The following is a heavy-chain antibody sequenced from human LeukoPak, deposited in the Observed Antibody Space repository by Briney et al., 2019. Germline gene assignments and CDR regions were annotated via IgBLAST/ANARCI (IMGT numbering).Heavy chain of an antibody. CDR2: IYTSGST. CDR1: GGSISSGSYY. CDR3: ARVVWTWEPFGGDDAFDI. V-gene: IGHV4-61*02. J-gene: IGHJ3*02. Sequence: PSQTLSLTCTVAGGSISSGSYYWSWIRQPAGRGLEWIGRIYTSGSTNYNPSLKSRVTISVDTSKNQFSLKLSSVTAADTAVYYCARVVWTWEPFGGDDAFDIWGQGTMVTVSS. D-gene: IGHD1-26*01.